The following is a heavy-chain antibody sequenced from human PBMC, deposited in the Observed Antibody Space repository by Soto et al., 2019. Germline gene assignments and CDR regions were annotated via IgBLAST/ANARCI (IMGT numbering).Heavy chain of an antibody. CDR1: GGTLSSYA. V-gene: IGHV1-69*13. D-gene: IGHD6-13*01. CDR3: ARVFRQPVDH. Sequence: LGKVSCKPSGGTLSSYAIIGVRQAPGQGLEWMGGIIPIFGTANYAQKFQGRVTITADESTSTAYMELSSLRSEDTAVYYCARVFRQPVDHWGQGTLVNVSS. CDR2: IIPIFGTA. J-gene: IGHJ4*02.